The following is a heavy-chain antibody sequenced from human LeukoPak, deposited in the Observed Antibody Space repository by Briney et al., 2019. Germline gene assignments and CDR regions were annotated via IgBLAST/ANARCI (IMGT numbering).Heavy chain of an antibody. CDR3: ARGGSGSRPY. CDR1: GFTFGSYT. D-gene: IGHD3-10*01. J-gene: IGHJ4*02. V-gene: IGHV3-21*01. Sequence: PGGSLRLSCAASGFTFGSYTMNWVRQAPGKGLEWVSSISSSSSYIYYADSVKGRFTISRDNAKNSLYLQMNSLRAEDTAVYYCARGGSGSRPYWGQGTLVTVSS. CDR2: ISSSSSYI.